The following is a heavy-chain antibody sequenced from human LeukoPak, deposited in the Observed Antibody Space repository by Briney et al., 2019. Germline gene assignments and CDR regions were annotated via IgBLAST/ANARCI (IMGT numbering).Heavy chain of an antibody. CDR1: GFTFSSYA. J-gene: IGHJ6*02. CDR2: ISGSGGST. Sequence: PGGSLRLSCAASGFTFSSYAMSWVRQAPGKGLEWGSAISGSGGSTYYADSVKGRFTISRDNSKNTLYLQMNSLRAEDTAVYYCAKDLPSMVRGYYYYGMDVWGQGTTVTVSS. D-gene: IGHD3-10*01. CDR3: AKDLPSMVRGYYYYGMDV. V-gene: IGHV3-23*01.